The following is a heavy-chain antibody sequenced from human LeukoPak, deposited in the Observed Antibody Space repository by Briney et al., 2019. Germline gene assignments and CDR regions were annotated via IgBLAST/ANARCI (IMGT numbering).Heavy chain of an antibody. Sequence: ASVKVSCKTSGYTFTDYYVHWVRQAPGQGLEWMGIINPSGGSPSYAQKFQGRITVTSDLSTSTVYMALSSLRSEGTAVYYCARGDPVYEWLDFWGQGTLVTVPS. D-gene: IGHD2-8*01. CDR2: INPSGGSP. V-gene: IGHV1-46*01. J-gene: IGHJ4*02. CDR3: ARGDPVYEWLDF. CDR1: GYTFTDYY.